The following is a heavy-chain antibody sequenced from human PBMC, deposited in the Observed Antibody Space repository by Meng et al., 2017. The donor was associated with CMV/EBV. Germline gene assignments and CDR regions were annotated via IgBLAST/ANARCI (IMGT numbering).Heavy chain of an antibody. J-gene: IGHJ6*02. D-gene: IGHD6-6*01. V-gene: IGHV3-74*01. CDR2: INSDGSST. Sequence: GESLKISCAASGFTFSSYWMHWVRQAPGKGLVWVSRINSDGSSTSYADSVKGRFTISRDNAKNTLYLQINSLRAEDTAVYYCARDLYSSSSGYYYYGMDVWGQGTTVTVSS. CDR3: ARDLYSSSSGYYYYGMDV. CDR1: GFTFSSYW.